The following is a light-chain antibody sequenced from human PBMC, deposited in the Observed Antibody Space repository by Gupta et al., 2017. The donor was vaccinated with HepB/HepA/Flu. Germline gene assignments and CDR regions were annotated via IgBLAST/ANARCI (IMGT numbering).Light chain of an antibody. CDR2: GNN. J-gene: IGLJ2*01. Sequence: QSVLTPPPSVSGAPGPNITIPCTWRRSNIGAGYDVHWYQQLPGTAPKLLIYGNNNRPSGVPDRFSGSESGTSASLAITGLLAEDEADYYCQSYDSSLSGLVFGGGTKLTV. CDR1: RSNIGAGYD. V-gene: IGLV1-40*01. CDR3: QSYDSSLSGLV.